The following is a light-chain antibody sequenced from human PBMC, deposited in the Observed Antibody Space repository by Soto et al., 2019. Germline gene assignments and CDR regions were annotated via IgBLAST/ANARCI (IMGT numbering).Light chain of an antibody. J-gene: IGKJ5*01. V-gene: IGKV3-20*01. Sequence: VLTQSPGTRSLSPGESATLSCRASQTVSITYLTWYQQKPGQAPRLLIFGASKRATGSPDRFSGSGSGRDFTLTISGLEPEDFAVYYCQHYGSSPLISFGQGTRLEIK. CDR1: QTVSITY. CDR3: QHYGSSPLIS. CDR2: GAS.